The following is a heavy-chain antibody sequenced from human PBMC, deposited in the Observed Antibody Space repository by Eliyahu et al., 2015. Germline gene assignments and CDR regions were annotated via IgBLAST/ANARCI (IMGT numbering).Heavy chain of an antibody. J-gene: IGHJ4*02. CDR1: GGTFSSYG. Sequence: EVKKPGSSVKVSCKASGGTFSSYGLSWVRQAPGQGLEWMGGIIPLFGTTNYAQKFQGRVTFTAAESTNTVYMELSSLTSEDTAIYYCARDYDYTAPWGQGTLVTVSS. CDR3: ARDYDYTAP. V-gene: IGHV1-69*01. CDR2: IIPLFGTT. D-gene: IGHD4-11*01.